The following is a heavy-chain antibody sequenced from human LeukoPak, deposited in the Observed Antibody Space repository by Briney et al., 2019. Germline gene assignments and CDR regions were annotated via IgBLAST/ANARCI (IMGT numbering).Heavy chain of an antibody. V-gene: IGHV4-34*01. J-gene: IGHJ5*02. CDR1: GGSFSGYY. D-gene: IGHD5-24*01. Sequence: PSETLSLTCAVYGGSFSGYYWSWIRQPPGKGLEWIGEINHSGSTNYNPSLKSRVTISVDTSKNQFSLKLSSVTAADTAVYYCARGVEMATISRGDWFDHWGQGTLVTVSS. CDR3: ARGVEMATISRGDWFDH. CDR2: INHSGST.